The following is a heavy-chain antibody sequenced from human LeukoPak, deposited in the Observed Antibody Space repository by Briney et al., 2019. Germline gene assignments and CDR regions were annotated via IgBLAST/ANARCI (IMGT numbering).Heavy chain of an antibody. J-gene: IGHJ4*02. D-gene: IGHD6-6*01. CDR3: ARGTIAARIFDY. CDR1: GGSISSYY. V-gene: IGHV4-59*01. CDR2: ICYSGST. Sequence: SETLSLTCTVSGGSISSYYWSWIRQPPGKGLEWIGYICYSGSTNYNPSFKSRVTISVDTSKNQFSLKLSSVTAADTAVYYCARGTIAARIFDYWGQGTLVTVSS.